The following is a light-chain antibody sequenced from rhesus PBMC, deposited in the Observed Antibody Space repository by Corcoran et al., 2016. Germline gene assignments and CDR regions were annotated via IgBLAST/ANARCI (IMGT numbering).Light chain of an antibody. CDR1: QGISSY. Sequence: DIQMTQSPSSLSASVGDTVTITCRASQGISSYLNWFQQKPGKAPKLLIYGASSWESGVPSRFNGSGSGTDFPHTISSLQPEDFAAYYCLQHNSYPLTFGGGTKVEI. J-gene: IGKJ4*01. CDR3: LQHNSYPLT. CDR2: GAS. V-gene: IGKV1-28*03.